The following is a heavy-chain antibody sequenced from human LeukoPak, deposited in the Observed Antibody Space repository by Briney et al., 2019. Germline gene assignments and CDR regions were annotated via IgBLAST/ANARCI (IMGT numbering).Heavy chain of an antibody. J-gene: IGHJ4*02. CDR1: GFTFSHYA. CDR2: INHSGST. V-gene: IGHV4-34*01. D-gene: IGHD5-12*01. CDR3: ARKSGYARDY. Sequence: GSLRLPCAASGFTFSHYALNWIRQPPGKGLEWIGEINHSGSTSNHNPSLKSRVTMSVDTSKNQFSLKLSSVTAADTAVYYCARKSGYARDYWGQGNLVTVSS.